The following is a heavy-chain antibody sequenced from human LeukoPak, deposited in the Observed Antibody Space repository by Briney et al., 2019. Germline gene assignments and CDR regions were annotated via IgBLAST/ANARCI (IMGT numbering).Heavy chain of an antibody. CDR3: AKDRVGAILYFDY. CDR2: LSGSGGRT. Sequence: GGSLRLSCAASGFTFSNYGMSWVRQAPGKGLEWVSALSGSGGRTYYADSLKGRFTISRDNSKNTLYLEMSSLRAEDTAIYYCAKDRVGAILYFDYWGQGSLVTVSS. CDR1: GFTFSNYG. D-gene: IGHD1-26*01. J-gene: IGHJ4*02. V-gene: IGHV3-23*01.